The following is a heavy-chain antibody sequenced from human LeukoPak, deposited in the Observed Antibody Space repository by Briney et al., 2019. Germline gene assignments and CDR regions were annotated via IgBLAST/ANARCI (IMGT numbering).Heavy chain of an antibody. CDR2: FYYTGST. V-gene: IGHV4-39*07. D-gene: IGHD2-2*01. Sequence: SETLSLTCTVSGGSISSSGYYWGWLRRPPGKGLEWIGSFYYTGSTYYSPSLKSRVTISVDTSKNQFSLKLSSVTAADTAVYYCARVPFKYCSSTSCYGFDPWGQGTLVTVSS. CDR3: ARVPFKYCSSTSCYGFDP. J-gene: IGHJ5*02. CDR1: GGSISSSGYY.